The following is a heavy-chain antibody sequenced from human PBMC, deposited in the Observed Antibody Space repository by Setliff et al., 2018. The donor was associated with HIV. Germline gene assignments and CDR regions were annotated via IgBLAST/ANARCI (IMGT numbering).Heavy chain of an antibody. V-gene: IGHV4-34*01. CDR1: GGSFSGYH. CDR3: ASAGSGTRAPPRY. J-gene: IGHJ4*02. D-gene: IGHD1-1*01. CDR2: INHSGRT. Sequence: KTSETLSLTCAVYGGSFSGYHWNWIRQPPGKGLEWIGEINHSGRTNYNPSLKSRVTISLDTSKNQFSLKLTSVTAADTAVYYCASAGSGTRAPPRYWGQGTLVTVSS.